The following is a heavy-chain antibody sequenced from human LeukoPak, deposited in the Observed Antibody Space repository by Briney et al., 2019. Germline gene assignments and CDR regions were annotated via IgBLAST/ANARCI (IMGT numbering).Heavy chain of an antibody. Sequence: GGSLRLSCAASGVTFDDYAMHWVRQAPGKGLEWVSGISWNSGSIGYADSVNGRFSISRDNAKNSLYLQMNSLRAEDTALYYCAKDRHGYFDYWGQGTLVTVSS. J-gene: IGHJ4*02. CDR3: AKDRHGYFDY. CDR1: GVTFDDYA. V-gene: IGHV3-9*01. CDR2: ISWNSGSI.